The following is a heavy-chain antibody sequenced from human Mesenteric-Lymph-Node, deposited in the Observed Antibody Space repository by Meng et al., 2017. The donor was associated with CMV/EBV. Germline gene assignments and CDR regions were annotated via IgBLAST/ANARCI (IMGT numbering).Heavy chain of an antibody. D-gene: IGHD2-21*02. CDR1: GFIFSRND. Sequence: GGSLRLSCAASGFIFSRNDMHWVRQVTGKGLEWVASISTAGDTHYSDSVKGRFTVSRENVKNSLYLQMNSLTAGDTAVYYCARGDWIYGSASTHYFDYWGQGTLVTVSS. V-gene: IGHV3-13*04. J-gene: IGHJ4*02. CDR2: ISTAGDT. CDR3: ARGDWIYGSASTHYFDY.